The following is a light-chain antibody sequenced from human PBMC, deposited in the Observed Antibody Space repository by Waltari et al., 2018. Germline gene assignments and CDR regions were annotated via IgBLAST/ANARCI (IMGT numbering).Light chain of an antibody. V-gene: IGLV1-51*02. CDR2: EER. Sequence: QSVLTQPPSVSAAPGQRVTISCSGGHSNIGNNYVSWYRQFPGTAPKLLIYEERRRPAGVPGRCSGTKSGTSATLDITGLQAGDEADYYCGTWESSLSGAVFGGGTHLTVL. J-gene: IGLJ7*01. CDR3: GTWESSLSGAV. CDR1: HSNIGNNY.